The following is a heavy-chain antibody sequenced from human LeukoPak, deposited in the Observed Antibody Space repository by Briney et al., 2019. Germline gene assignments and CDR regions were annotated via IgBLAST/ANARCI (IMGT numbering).Heavy chain of an antibody. CDR1: GFTFSSYA. Sequence: PGGSLGLSCAASGFTFSSYAMSWVRQAPGKGLEWVSAISGSGGSTYYADSVKGRFTISRDNSKNTLYLQMNSLRAEDTAVYYCAKVRSGVLMVYAIDYWGQGTLVTVSS. J-gene: IGHJ4*02. D-gene: IGHD2-8*01. V-gene: IGHV3-23*01. CDR3: AKVRSGVLMVYAIDY. CDR2: ISGSGGST.